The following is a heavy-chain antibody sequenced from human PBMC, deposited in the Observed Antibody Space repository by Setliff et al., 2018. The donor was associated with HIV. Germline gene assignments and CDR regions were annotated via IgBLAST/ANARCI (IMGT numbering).Heavy chain of an antibody. J-gene: IGHJ3*02. V-gene: IGHV1-69*05. CDR3: AGVFGVYYDKEGPYDAFDI. D-gene: IGHD3-22*01. Sequence: SVKVSCKAPGYTFTSYGISWVRQAPGQGLEWMGGIIPIFGTANYAQKFQGRVTITTDESTSTAYMELSSLRSEDTAVYYCAGVFGVYYDKEGPYDAFDIWGQGTMVTVSS. CDR1: GYTFTSYG. CDR2: IIPIFGTA.